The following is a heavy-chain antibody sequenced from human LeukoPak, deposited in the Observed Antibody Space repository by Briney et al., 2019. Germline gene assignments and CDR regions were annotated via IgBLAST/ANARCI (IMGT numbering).Heavy chain of an antibody. CDR1: GFTFDDYA. J-gene: IGHJ4*02. V-gene: IGHV3-9*01. Sequence: PGGSLRLSCAASGFTFDDYAMHWVRQAPGKGLEWVSGISWNSGSIGYADSVKGRFTISRDNAKNSLYLQMNSQRAEDTALYYCAKDKGLGIMITFGGVTFDYWGQGTLVTVSS. D-gene: IGHD3-16*01. CDR2: ISWNSGSI. CDR3: AKDKGLGIMITFGGVTFDY.